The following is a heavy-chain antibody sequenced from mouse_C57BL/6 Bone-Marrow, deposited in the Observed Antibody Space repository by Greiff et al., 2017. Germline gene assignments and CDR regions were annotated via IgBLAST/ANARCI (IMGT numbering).Heavy chain of an antibody. J-gene: IGHJ1*03. CDR3: ARHPPYYYGSSYWYFDV. CDR1: GFTFSSYG. D-gene: IGHD1-1*01. CDR2: ISSGGSYT. V-gene: IGHV5-6*01. Sequence: EVMLVESGGDLVKPGGSLKLSCAASGFTFSSYGMSWVRQTPDKSLEWVATISSGGSYTYYPDSVKGRFTFSRDNAKNTLYLQMSSLKSEDTAMYYCARHPPYYYGSSYWYFDVWGTGTTVTVSS.